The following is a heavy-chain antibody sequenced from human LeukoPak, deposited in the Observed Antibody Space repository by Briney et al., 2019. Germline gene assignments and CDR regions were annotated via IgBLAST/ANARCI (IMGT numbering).Heavy chain of an antibody. V-gene: IGHV3-66*02. D-gene: IGHD6-19*01. Sequence: GGSLSLSCVVSVFSLSSDYMTWVGQAPAKGLEWVSIIYSGGTTYYADSVKGRFTISRDNSKNTLYLQMNSLRVEDTAVYYCAREWLDFSNCFDPWGQGTLVTVSS. J-gene: IGHJ5*02. CDR1: VFSLSSDY. CDR2: IYSGGTT. CDR3: AREWLDFSNCFDP.